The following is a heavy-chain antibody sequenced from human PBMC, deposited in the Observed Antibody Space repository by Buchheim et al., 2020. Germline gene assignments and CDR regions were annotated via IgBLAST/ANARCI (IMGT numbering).Heavy chain of an antibody. CDR2: IYYSGST. CDR3: ARESQITMIVEGYFDY. D-gene: IGHD3-22*01. CDR1: GGSISSGDYY. Sequence: QVQLQQWGAGLVKPSQTLSLTCTVSGGSISSGDYYWSWIRQPPGKGLEWIGYIYYSGSTYYNPSLKSRVTISVDTSKNQFSLKLSSVTAADTAVYYCARESQITMIVEGYFDYWGQGTL. J-gene: IGHJ4*02. V-gene: IGHV4-30-4*01.